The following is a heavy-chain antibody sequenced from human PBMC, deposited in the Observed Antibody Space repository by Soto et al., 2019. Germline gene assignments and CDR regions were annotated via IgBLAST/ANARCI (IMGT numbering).Heavy chain of an antibody. CDR2: INSDGSST. D-gene: IGHD5-12*01. V-gene: IGHV3-74*01. J-gene: IGHJ3*02. CDR1: GFTFSSYW. Sequence: GGSLRLSCAASGFTFSSYWMHWVRQAPGKGLVWVSRINSDGSSTSYADSVKGRFTISRDNAKNTLYLQMNSLRAEDTAVYYCARVEYSGYEWQDAFDIWGQGTMVTVSS. CDR3: ARVEYSGYEWQDAFDI.